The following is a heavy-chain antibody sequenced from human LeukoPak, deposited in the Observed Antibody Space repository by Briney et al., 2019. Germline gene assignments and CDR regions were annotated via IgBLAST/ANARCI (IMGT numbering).Heavy chain of an antibody. D-gene: IGHD6-19*01. CDR3: ASHRRSIAVAAYFDH. CDR2: IYSGVTP. CDR1: GFTFSVSY. J-gene: IGHJ4*02. V-gene: IGHV3-53*01. Sequence: QPGGSLRLFCIASGFTFSVSYMSWVRLPAGKGLEWVSSIYSGVTPYYADSFNGRFTISRHTSKNTLFLQMNSLRIDDTAIYYCASHRRSIAVAAYFDHWGQGTRVTVSS.